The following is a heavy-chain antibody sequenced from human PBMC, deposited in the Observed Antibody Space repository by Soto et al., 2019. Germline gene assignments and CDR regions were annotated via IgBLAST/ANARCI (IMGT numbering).Heavy chain of an antibody. D-gene: IGHD3-22*01. J-gene: IGHJ5*02. CDR3: ARKDKSGYFNWFDP. Sequence: GESLKISCRTSGYKFTSYWIAWARQMPGKGLEWMGIIFPSDSDTRYSPSFQGQVTISADRSTSTVFLQWASLKASDTAVYFCARKDKSGYFNWFDPWGQGTLVTSPQ. CDR1: GYKFTSYW. CDR2: IFPSDSDT. V-gene: IGHV5-51*01.